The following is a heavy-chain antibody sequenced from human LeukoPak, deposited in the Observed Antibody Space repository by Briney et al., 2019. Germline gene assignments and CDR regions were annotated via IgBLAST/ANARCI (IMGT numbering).Heavy chain of an antibody. D-gene: IGHD2-2*01. V-gene: IGHV4-4*09. CDR2: IYTSGST. J-gene: IGHJ5*02. Sequence: PSETLSLTCTVSGGSIGSYYWSWIRQPPGKGLEWIGYIYTSGSTNYNPSLKSRVTISVDTSKNQFSLKLSSVTAADTAVYYCARLVPAALQTGWFDPWGQGTLVTVSS. CDR1: GGSIGSYY. CDR3: ARLVPAALQTGWFDP.